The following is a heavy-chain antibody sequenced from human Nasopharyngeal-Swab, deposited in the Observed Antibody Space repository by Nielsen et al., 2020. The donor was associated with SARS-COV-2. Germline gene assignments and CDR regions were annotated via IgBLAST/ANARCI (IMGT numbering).Heavy chain of an antibody. CDR1: GGSISSYS. Sequence: GSLRLSCTVSGGSISSYSWSWIRQPPGKGLEWIGYIYYSGSTNYNPSLKSRVTISVDTSKNQFSLKLSSVTAADAAVYYCARRAGSGWYGYWGQGTLVTVSS. CDR3: ARRAGSGWYGY. CDR2: IYYSGST. V-gene: IGHV4-59*01. J-gene: IGHJ4*02. D-gene: IGHD6-19*01.